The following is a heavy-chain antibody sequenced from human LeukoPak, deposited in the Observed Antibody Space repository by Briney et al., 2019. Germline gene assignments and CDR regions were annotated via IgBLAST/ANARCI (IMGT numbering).Heavy chain of an antibody. D-gene: IGHD2-2*01. CDR1: GDSINNYY. Sequence: SETLSLTCTVSGDSINNYYWSWIRQSAGKELEWIGRMYTGGVAHYNPALKSRATMSVDTSKNQLSLTLSSVTAADRAVYYCAREGPAASDSMLFYYFMDVWGKGTTVTVSS. CDR3: AREGPAASDSMLFYYFMDV. V-gene: IGHV4-4*07. CDR2: MYTGGVA. J-gene: IGHJ6*03.